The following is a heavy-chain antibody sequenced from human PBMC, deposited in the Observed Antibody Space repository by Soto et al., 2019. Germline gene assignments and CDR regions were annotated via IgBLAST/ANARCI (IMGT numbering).Heavy chain of an antibody. V-gene: IGHV4-30-4*01. CDR2: IYYSGST. CDR3: ARDRYYDFCSGPEGYNWFDP. D-gene: IGHD3-3*01. J-gene: IGHJ5*02. Sequence: SETLSLTGTVSGGSISSGDYYWSWIRQPPGKGLEWIGYIYYSGSTYYNPSLKSRVTISVDTSKNQFSLKLSSVTAADTAVYYCARDRYYDFCSGPEGYNWFDPWGQGTLVTVSS. CDR1: GGSISSGDYY.